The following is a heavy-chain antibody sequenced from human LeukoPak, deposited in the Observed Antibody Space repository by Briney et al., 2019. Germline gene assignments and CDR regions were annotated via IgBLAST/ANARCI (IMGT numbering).Heavy chain of an antibody. J-gene: IGHJ3*02. CDR1: GFTVSSNY. CDR3: AREAGYYDRSGYQGVHVFDI. Sequence: SGGSLRLSCAASGFTVSSNYMSWVRQAPGKGLEWVSIIYSGGSTYYADSVKDRFTISRDNSKNTLYLQMNSLRAEDTAVYYCAREAGYYDRSGYQGVHVFDIWGQGTMVTVSA. CDR2: IYSGGST. V-gene: IGHV3-66*01. D-gene: IGHD3-22*01.